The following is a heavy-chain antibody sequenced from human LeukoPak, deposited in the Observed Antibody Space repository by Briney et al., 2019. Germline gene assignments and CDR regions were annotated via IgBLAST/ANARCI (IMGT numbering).Heavy chain of an antibody. Sequence: SVKVSCKASGGTFSSYAISWVRQAPGQGLEWMGGIIPIFGTANYAQKFQGRVTMTRDMSTSAVYMELSSLRSEDTAVYYCARDLSSGSYSLDYWGQGTLVTVSS. J-gene: IGHJ4*02. D-gene: IGHD1-26*01. CDR2: IIPIFGTA. V-gene: IGHV1-69*05. CDR3: ARDLSSGSYSLDY. CDR1: GGTFSSYA.